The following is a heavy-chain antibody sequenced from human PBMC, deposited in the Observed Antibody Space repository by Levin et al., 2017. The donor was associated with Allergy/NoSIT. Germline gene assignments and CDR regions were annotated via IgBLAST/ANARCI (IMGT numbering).Heavy chain of an antibody. J-gene: IGHJ4*02. V-gene: IGHV3-30-3*01. D-gene: IGHD3-9*01. CDR1: GFTFSAYA. CDR2: ISYDGSNK. CDR3: ARGVRKIKAYDLLTGYFHY. Sequence: GGSLRLSCAASGFTFSAYAMHWVRQAPGKGLEWVAVISYDGSNKYYADSVKGRFTISRDNSKNTLFLHMNSLRADDTAIYYCARGVRKIKAYDLLTGYFHYWGQGTLVTVSS.